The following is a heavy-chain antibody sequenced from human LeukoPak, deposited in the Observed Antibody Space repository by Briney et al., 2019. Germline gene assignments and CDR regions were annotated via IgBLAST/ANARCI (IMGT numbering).Heavy chain of an antibody. CDR2: IRYDGNNK. CDR1: GFSFSSYG. J-gene: IGHJ6*03. D-gene: IGHD3-3*01. Sequence: GGSLRLSCAASGFSFSSYGMHWVRQAPGKGLEWVSFIRYDGNNKYYADSADSVKGRFTISRDNSKNTLYLQMNSLRAEDTAVYYCAKEGDFWSGYSPYYYYMDVWGKGTTVTVSS. CDR3: AKEGDFWSGYSPYYYYMDV. V-gene: IGHV3-30*02.